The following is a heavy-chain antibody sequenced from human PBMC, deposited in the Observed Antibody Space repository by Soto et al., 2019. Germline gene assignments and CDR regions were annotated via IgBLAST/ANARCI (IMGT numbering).Heavy chain of an antibody. CDR2: ISYDGSNK. Sequence: HVQLVESGGGVVQPGRSLRLSCAASGFTFSSYAMHWVRQAPGKGLEWVAVISYDGSNKYYADSVKGRFTISRDNSKNTLYLQMNSLRAEDTAVYYCARGRIPYYYDSSGYYLGGAFDIWGQGTMVTVSS. CDR3: ARGRIPYYYDSSGYYLGGAFDI. J-gene: IGHJ3*02. V-gene: IGHV3-30-3*01. CDR1: GFTFSSYA. D-gene: IGHD3-22*01.